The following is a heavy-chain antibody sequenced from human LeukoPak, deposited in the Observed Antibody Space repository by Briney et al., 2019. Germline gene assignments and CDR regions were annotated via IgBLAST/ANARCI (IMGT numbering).Heavy chain of an antibody. CDR1: GFTFSSYA. Sequence: GGSLRLSCAASGFTFSSYAMSWVRQAPGKGLEWVSAISGSGGSTYYADSVKGRFTISRDNSKNTLYLQMNSLRAEDTAVYYCARGYYYDSSGNDYWGQGTLVTVSS. V-gene: IGHV3-23*01. J-gene: IGHJ4*02. D-gene: IGHD3-22*01. CDR3: ARGYYYDSSGNDY. CDR2: ISGSGGST.